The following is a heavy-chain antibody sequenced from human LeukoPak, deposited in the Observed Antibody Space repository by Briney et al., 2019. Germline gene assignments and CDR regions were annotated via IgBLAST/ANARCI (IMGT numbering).Heavy chain of an antibody. CDR2: IIPILGIA. D-gene: IGHD3-16*01. CDR1: GGTFSSYA. CDR3: ATPFGPLDAFDI. V-gene: IGHV1-69*04. Sequence: ASVKVSCKASGGTFSSYAISWVRQAPGQGLEWMGRIIPILGIANYAQKFQGRVTITADKSTSTAYMELSSLRSEDTAVYYCATPFGPLDAFDIWGQGTMVTVSS. J-gene: IGHJ3*02.